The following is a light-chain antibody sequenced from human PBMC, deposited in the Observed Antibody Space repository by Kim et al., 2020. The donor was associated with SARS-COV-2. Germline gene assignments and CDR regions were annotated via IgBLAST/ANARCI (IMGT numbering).Light chain of an antibody. V-gene: IGLV2-14*03. CDR2: DVS. CDR1: SSDVGAYSY. J-gene: IGLJ3*02. CDR3: CSYTTSSTLL. Sequence: GQSITISCTGTSSDVGAYSYVSWYQRHPGNAPKVIIYDVSDRPSGVSDRFSGSKSGNTASLTISGLQADDEADYYCCSYTTSSTLLFGGGTQLTVL.